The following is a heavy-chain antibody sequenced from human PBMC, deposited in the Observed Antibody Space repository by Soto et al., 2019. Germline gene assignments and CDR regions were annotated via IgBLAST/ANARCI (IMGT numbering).Heavy chain of an antibody. J-gene: IGHJ4*02. CDR3: TVRGVLGYFDY. D-gene: IGHD3-10*01. CDR1: GFSLSTSGVG. V-gene: IGHV2-5*02. CDR2: IYWDDDK. Sequence: QITLKESGPPLVKPTQTLTLTCTFSGFSLSTSGVGVGWIRQPPGKALEWLALIYWDDDKRYSPSLKSRLTITKDTSKNQVVLTMTNMDPVDTATYCCTVRGVLGYFDYWGQGTLVTVSS.